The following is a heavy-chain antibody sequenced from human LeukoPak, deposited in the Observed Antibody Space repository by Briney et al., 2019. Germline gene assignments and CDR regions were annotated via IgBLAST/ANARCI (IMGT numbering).Heavy chain of an antibody. CDR1: GYDFINYG. V-gene: IGHV1-18*01. CDR2: RSIYNGNT. D-gene: IGHD6-6*01. CDR3: ARGGPFPSGSSSREYYLDY. Sequence: GASVKVSCKASGYDFINYGISWVRQAPGQGLEWMGWRSIYNGNTDYKLQGRVTMTTDTSTSTAYMEVRGLRSDDTAVYYCARGGPFPSGSSSREYYLDYWGQGTLVTVSS. J-gene: IGHJ4*02.